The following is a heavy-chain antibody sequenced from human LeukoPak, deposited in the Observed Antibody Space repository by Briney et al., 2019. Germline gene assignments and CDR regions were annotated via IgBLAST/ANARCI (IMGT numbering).Heavy chain of an antibody. Sequence: GASVKVSCKASGYTFTSYYMHWVRQAPGQGLEWMGIINPSGGSTGYAQKFQGRVTMTRDTSTGTVYMELSSLRSEDTAVYYCAREGGEIHRLFDYWGPGTLVTVSS. CDR2: INPSGGST. V-gene: IGHV1-46*01. D-gene: IGHD3-16*01. J-gene: IGHJ4*02. CDR3: AREGGEIHRLFDY. CDR1: GYTFTSYY.